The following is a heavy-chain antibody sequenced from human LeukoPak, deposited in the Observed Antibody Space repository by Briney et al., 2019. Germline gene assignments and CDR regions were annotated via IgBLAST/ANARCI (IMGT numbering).Heavy chain of an antibody. D-gene: IGHD2-2*01. Sequence: GESLKISCKASGYIFTNYWIGWVRQMPGKSLEWMAIIYPANSDTRYSPSFQGQVTISADKSISTAYLQWSSLKASDTAMYYCARPACSSTSCYLYFQYWGQGTLVTVSS. V-gene: IGHV5-51*01. CDR1: GYIFTNYW. J-gene: IGHJ1*01. CDR3: ARPACSSTSCYLYFQY. CDR2: IYPANSDT.